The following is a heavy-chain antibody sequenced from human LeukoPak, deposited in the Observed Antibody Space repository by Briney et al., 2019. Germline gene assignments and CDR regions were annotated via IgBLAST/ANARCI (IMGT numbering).Heavy chain of an antibody. Sequence: GGSLRLSCAASGFTFNDYGMSWVRQAPGKGLEWVSGINWNGGRTGYADSMKGRFIISRDDAKNSLYLQVNSLRAEDTALYYCARNFGGGDSSGPYYWGQGTLVTVSS. D-gene: IGHD3-22*01. CDR2: INWNGGRT. J-gene: IGHJ4*02. V-gene: IGHV3-20*04. CDR3: ARNFGGGDSSGPYY. CDR1: GFTFNDYG.